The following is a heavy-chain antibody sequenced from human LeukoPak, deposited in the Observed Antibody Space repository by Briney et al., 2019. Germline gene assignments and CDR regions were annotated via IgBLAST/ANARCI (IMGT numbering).Heavy chain of an antibody. CDR1: GDSITGFY. V-gene: IGHV4-59*08. Sequence: SETLSLTCTISGDSITGFYWSWIRQPPGEGLEWIGYIYSSGSTYYNPSLKSRVTISVDTSKNQFSLKLSSVTAADTAFYYCTRRRWTFDYWGQGTLVTVSS. J-gene: IGHJ4*02. CDR3: TRRRWTFDY. CDR2: IYSSGST. D-gene: IGHD3/OR15-3a*01.